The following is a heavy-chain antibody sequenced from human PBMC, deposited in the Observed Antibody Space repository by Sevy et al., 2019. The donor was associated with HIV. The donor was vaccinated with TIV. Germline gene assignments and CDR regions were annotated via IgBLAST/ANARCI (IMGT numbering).Heavy chain of an antibody. CDR2: IRSEGKNYAT. Sequence: GGSLRLSCAASGFNFSAAAMHWVRQASGKGLEWVGRIRSEGKNYATAYAVSVTGRFTSYRDDSKKMVVLQMSGLKTEDTAVYYCTKHSHADYWGRGTLVTVSS. CDR3: TKHSHADY. V-gene: IGHV3-73*01. J-gene: IGHJ4*02. CDR1: GFNFSAAA.